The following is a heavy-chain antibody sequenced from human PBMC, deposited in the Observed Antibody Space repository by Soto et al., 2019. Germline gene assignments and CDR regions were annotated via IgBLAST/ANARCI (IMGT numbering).Heavy chain of an antibody. V-gene: IGHV3-48*02. CDR1: GFTFSSYS. D-gene: IGHD2-21*02. CDR3: ARAKFEMVTAFDY. J-gene: IGHJ4*02. CDR2: ISSSSSTI. Sequence: GGSMRLSCAASGFTFSSYSMNWVRKAPGKGLEWVSYISSSSSTIYYADSVKGRFTISRDNAKNSLYLQMNSLRDEDTAVYYCARAKFEMVTAFDYWGQGTLLTVSS.